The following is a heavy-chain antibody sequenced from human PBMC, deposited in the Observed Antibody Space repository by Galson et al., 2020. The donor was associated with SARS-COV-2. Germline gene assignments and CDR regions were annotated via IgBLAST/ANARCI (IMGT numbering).Heavy chain of an antibody. V-gene: IGHV3-30*04. CDR3: ASSLLIVGAMGDEY. CDR1: GFTFSSYA. CDR2: ISYDGSNK. J-gene: IGHJ4*02. Sequence: GESLKISCAASGFTFSSYAMHWVRQAPGQGLEWVAVISYDGSNKYYADSVKGRFTISRDNSKNTLYLQMNSLRAEDTAVYYCASSLLIVGAMGDEYWGQGTLVTVS. D-gene: IGHD1-26*01.